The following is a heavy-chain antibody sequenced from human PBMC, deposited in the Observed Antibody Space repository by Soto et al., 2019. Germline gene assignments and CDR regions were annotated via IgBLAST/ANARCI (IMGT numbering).Heavy chain of an antibody. CDR1: GFTFDDYA. D-gene: IGHD5-12*01. CDR2: ISWNSGSI. J-gene: IGHJ4*02. CDR3: AKSRGVRGSFS. Sequence: GGSLRLSCAASGFTFDDYAMHWVRQAPGKGLEWVSGISWNSGSIGYADSVKGRFTISRDNAKNSLYLQMNSLRAEDTALYYCAKSRGVRGSFSWGQGTLVTVSS. V-gene: IGHV3-9*01.